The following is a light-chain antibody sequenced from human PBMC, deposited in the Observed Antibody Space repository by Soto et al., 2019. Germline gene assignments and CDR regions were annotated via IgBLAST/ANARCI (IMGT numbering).Light chain of an antibody. V-gene: IGKV1-9*01. CDR1: QGISSY. J-gene: IGKJ4*01. CDR3: QQLNSYPVT. Sequence: DIQLTQSPSFLSASVGDRVTITCRASQGISSYLAWYQQKPGKAPKLLIYAASTLQSGVPSRFSGSRSGTEFTLTISSLQPEDFATYYCQQLNSYPVTFGGGTKVEIK. CDR2: AAS.